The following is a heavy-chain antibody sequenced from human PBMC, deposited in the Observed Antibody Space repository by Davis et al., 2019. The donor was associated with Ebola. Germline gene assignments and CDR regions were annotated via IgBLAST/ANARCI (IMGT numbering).Heavy chain of an antibody. V-gene: IGHV4-39*07. J-gene: IGHJ6*02. CDR1: GVSIRGSLDY. CDR2: INHDGSA. Sequence: PSETLSLTCSVSGVSIRGSLDYWGWIRQPPGKGLEWIGEINHDGSADTNPSLKSRVSISIDTSKDQFSLKLRSVTAADSAVYYCARGRRGTIFEVVTHRAFYGLDVWGQGTTVTVSS. D-gene: IGHD3-3*01. CDR3: ARGRRGTIFEVVTHRAFYGLDV.